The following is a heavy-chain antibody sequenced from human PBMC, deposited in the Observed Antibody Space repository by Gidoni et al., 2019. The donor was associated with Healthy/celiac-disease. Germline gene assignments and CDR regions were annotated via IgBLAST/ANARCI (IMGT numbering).Heavy chain of an antibody. D-gene: IGHD3-22*01. CDR3: ASGRIVVVIVPGAFDI. CDR2: IYYSGST. Sequence: QLQLQESGPGLVKPSETLSLTCTVSGGSISSSSYYWGWIRQPPGKGLEWIGSIYYSGSTYYNPSLKSRVTISVDTSKNQFSLKLSSVTAADTAVYYCASGRIVVVIVPGAFDIWGQGTMVTVSS. V-gene: IGHV4-39*01. J-gene: IGHJ3*02. CDR1: GGSISSSSYY.